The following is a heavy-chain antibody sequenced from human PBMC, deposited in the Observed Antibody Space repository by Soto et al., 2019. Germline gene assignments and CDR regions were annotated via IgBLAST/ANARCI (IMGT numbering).Heavy chain of an antibody. J-gene: IGHJ4*02. CDR3: ARDLGIAPIHD. CDR1: GFTVGSNY. D-gene: IGHD6-13*01. CDR2: IYSGGST. V-gene: IGHV3-53*01. Sequence: GWSLRLSCAASGFTVGSNYMSWVRQAPGKGLEWVSVIYSGGSTYYADSVKGRFTISRDNSKNTLYLQMNSLRAEDTAVYYCARDLGIAPIHDWAQGTLVTV.